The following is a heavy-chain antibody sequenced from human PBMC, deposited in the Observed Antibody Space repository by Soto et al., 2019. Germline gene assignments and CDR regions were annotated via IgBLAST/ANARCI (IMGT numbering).Heavy chain of an antibody. CDR1: GFTFSSYA. J-gene: IGHJ4*02. D-gene: IGHD1-1*01. V-gene: IGHV3-30*04. CDR2: IAYDGRNK. Sequence: QVQLVESGGGVVQPGRSLRLSGAASGFTFSSYAMHWVRQAPGKGLEWVAVIAYDGRNKYYADSVKGRFTISRDNSKNTLYLQMNSLRIEDTAVYYCARELERVFDSWGQGTLVTVSS. CDR3: ARELERVFDS.